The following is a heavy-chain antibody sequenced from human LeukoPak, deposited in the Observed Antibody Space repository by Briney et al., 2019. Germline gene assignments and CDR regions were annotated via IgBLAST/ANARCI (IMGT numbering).Heavy chain of an antibody. Sequence: GGALRLSCVASGCSFMTEGMSSVRWAPGRGREWVSGSSASSVSTHYADSVKGRFTISRDNSKNTLYLQMNNLRAEGTAIYYCANGIYGDYALDYWGQGTLVTVSS. D-gene: IGHD4-17*01. V-gene: IGHV3-23*01. CDR3: ANGIYGDYALDY. CDR2: SSASSVST. J-gene: IGHJ4*02. CDR1: GCSFMTEG.